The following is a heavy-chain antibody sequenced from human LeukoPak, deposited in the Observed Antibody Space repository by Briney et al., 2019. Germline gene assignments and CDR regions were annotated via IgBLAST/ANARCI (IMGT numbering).Heavy chain of an antibody. CDR2: IYYSGST. Sequence: SETLSLTCTVSGGSISSSSYYWGWIRQPPGKGLECIGSIYYSGSTYYNPSLKSRVTISVDTSKNQFSLKLSSVTAADTAVYYCARETSKVARAFDIWGQGTMVTVSS. J-gene: IGHJ3*02. CDR3: ARETSKVARAFDI. V-gene: IGHV4-39*07. D-gene: IGHD1/OR15-1a*01. CDR1: GGSISSSSYY.